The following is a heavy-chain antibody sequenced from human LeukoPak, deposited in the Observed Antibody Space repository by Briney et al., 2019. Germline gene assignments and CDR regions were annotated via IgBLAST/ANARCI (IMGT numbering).Heavy chain of an antibody. V-gene: IGHV4-39*07. Sequence: PSETLSLTCSVSDGSINTISDYWGWVRQPPGKGLEWIGSVYYTGSTYYNAPFKSRVTISIDTSKNQFSLKLSSVTAADTAVYYCARELRHRKVQWFGELSGRYYYYMDVWGKGTTVTISS. CDR1: DGSINTISDY. D-gene: IGHD3-10*01. CDR3: ARELRHRKVQWFGELSGRYYYYMDV. J-gene: IGHJ6*03. CDR2: VYYTGST.